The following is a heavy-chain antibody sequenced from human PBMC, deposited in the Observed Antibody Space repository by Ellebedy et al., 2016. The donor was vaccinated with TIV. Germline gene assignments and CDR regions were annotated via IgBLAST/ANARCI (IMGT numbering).Heavy chain of an antibody. J-gene: IGHJ2*01. CDR2: IKQDGSEK. D-gene: IGHD3-9*01. CDR3: ARDYLALRLFDWQNNYYFDL. V-gene: IGHV3-7*01. Sequence: GGSLRLSCAASGFTFSRYWMSWVRQAPGKGLEWVANIKQDGSEKHYVDSVMGRFTISRDNVKDSLFLQMNSLRAEDTAVYYCARDYLALRLFDWQNNYYFDLWGRGTPVTVSS. CDR1: GFTFSRYW.